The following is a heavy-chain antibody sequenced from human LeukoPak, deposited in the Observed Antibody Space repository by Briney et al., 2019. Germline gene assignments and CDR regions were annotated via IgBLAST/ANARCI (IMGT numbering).Heavy chain of an antibody. J-gene: IGHJ4*02. CDR2: IYSGGST. CDR1: GFTVSSNY. D-gene: IGHD2-21*02. Sequence: GGSLRLSCAASGFTVSSNYMSWVRQAPGKGLEWVSVIYSGGSTYYADSVKGRFTISRDNSKNTLYLQMNSLRAEDTAVYYCAKNPPPYCGGDCYSFDYWGQGTLVTVSS. V-gene: IGHV3-66*01. CDR3: AKNPPPYCGGDCYSFDY.